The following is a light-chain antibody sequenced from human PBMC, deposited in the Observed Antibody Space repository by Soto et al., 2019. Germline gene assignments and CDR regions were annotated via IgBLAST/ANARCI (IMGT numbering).Light chain of an antibody. V-gene: IGKV1-27*01. CDR2: AAS. CDR1: QGISTY. J-gene: IGKJ1*01. CDR3: QKYNSAPWT. Sequence: DIPMTQSPSSLSASVGDRVTITCRASQGISTYLAWYQQKPGKVPKLLIYAASTLQSGVPSRFSGSVSRTDFTLTISSLQPEDVATYYCQKYNSAPWTFGQGTNVEIK.